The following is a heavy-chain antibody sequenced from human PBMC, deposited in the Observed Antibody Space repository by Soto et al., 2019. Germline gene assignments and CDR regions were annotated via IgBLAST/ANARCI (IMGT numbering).Heavy chain of an antibody. CDR1: GASIRSNNW. V-gene: IGHV4-4*02. CDR2: IFHSGST. CDR3: ARVYSGSYSDS. J-gene: IGHJ4*02. Sequence: QVQLQESGPGLVKPSGTLSLTRAVSGASIRSNNWWSWVRQPPGKGLEWIGEIFHSGSTNYNPSLKTRLTISVDKSKNQFSLKLSSVTAADTAVYYCARVYSGSYSDSWGRGTLVTVSS. D-gene: IGHD1-26*01.